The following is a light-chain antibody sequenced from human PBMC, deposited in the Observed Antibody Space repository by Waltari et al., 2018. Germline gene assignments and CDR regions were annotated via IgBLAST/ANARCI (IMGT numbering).Light chain of an antibody. Sequence: DIQMTQSPSSMSASVGDRVTITCRASQSISNYLNWYQQKPGKAPKLLMYAASNLQSGVPSRFSGSGSGTDFTLTISSLQPEDFATYYCQQSSRTPWAFGQGTKVEIK. V-gene: IGKV1-39*01. CDR1: QSISNY. CDR3: QQSSRTPWA. CDR2: AAS. J-gene: IGKJ1*01.